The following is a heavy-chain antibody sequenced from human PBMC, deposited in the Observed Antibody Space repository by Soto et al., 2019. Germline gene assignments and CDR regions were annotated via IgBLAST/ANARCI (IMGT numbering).Heavy chain of an antibody. CDR3: ARMGGIAVAEAYYYYYYMDV. D-gene: IGHD6-19*01. CDR2: MNPNSGNT. J-gene: IGHJ6*03. CDR1: GYTFTSYD. V-gene: IGHV1-8*01. Sequence: QVQLVQSGAEVKKPGASVKVSCKASGYTFTSYDINCVRQATGQGLEWMGWMNPNSGNTCYAQQLQGRVTMTRNTSISTADMELSSLRSEDTAVYYCARMGGIAVAEAYYYYYYMDVWGKGTTVTVSS.